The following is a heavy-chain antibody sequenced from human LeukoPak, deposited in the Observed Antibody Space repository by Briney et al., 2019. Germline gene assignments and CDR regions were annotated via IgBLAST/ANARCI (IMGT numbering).Heavy chain of an antibody. V-gene: IGHV4-31*03. CDR1: GGSISSGGYY. CDR2: IYYSGST. CDR3: ATTGYDSSAEDY. Sequence: SETLSLTCTVSGGSISSGGYYWSWIRQHPGKGLEWIGYIYYSGSTYYNPSLKSRVTISVDTSKNQFSLKLSSVTAADTAVYYCATTGYDSSAEDYWGQGILVTVSS. J-gene: IGHJ4*02. D-gene: IGHD3-22*01.